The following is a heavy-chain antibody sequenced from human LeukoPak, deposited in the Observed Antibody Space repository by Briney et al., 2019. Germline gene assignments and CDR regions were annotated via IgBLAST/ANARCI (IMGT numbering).Heavy chain of an antibody. J-gene: IGHJ4*02. D-gene: IGHD2-2*01. CDR1: GFTFSSYW. V-gene: IGHV3-7*01. CDR3: ARALRYCSGTSCYRRFDY. Sequence: PGGSLRLSCAASGFTFSSYWMSWVRPAPGKGLEWVANIKQDGSEKYYVDSVKGRFTISRDNAENSLYLQMNSLRAEDTAVYYCARALRYCSGTSCYRRFDYWGQGTLLTVSS. CDR2: IKQDGSEK.